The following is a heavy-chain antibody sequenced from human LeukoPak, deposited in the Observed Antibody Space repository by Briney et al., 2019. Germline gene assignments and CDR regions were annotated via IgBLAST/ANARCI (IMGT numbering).Heavy chain of an antibody. J-gene: IGHJ4*02. Sequence: SETLSLTCTVSGGSISSYYWSWIRQPPGKGLEWMGYIYYSGSTNYNPSLKSRDTISVDTSKNQFSLKVSSVTAADTAVYYCASNYYGSGSLDYWGQGNLVTVSS. D-gene: IGHD3-10*01. CDR1: GGSISSYY. CDR3: ASNYYGSGSLDY. V-gene: IGHV4-59*08. CDR2: IYYSGST.